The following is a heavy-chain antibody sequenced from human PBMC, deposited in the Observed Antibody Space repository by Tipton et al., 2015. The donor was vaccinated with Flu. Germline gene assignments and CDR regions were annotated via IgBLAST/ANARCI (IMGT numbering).Heavy chain of an antibody. CDR3: ASYSSSYFDY. CDR2: IYYSGST. J-gene: IGHJ4*02. V-gene: IGHV4-31*03. CDR1: GGSISSGGYY. Sequence: LRLSCTVSGGSISSGGYYWSWIRQHPGKGLEWIGYIYYSGSTHYNPSLKSRVTISVDTSKNQFSLKLSSVTAADTAVHYCASYSSSYFDYWGQGTLVTVSS. D-gene: IGHD6-6*01.